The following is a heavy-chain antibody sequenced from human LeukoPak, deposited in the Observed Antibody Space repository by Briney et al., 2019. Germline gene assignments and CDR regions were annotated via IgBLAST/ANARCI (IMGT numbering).Heavy chain of an antibody. D-gene: IGHD3-10*01. CDR2: ISWGGDTT. J-gene: IGHJ4*02. Sequence: GGSLTLSCAASGFTFRSYSMAWVRQAPGKGLEWVSVISWGGDTTYYAYSVEGRFTISRDNSKNTLYLQMNSLRAEDTAVYYCARAAMVRGVDYFDFWGQGTLVTVSS. V-gene: IGHV3-23*01. CDR3: ARAAMVRGVDYFDF. CDR1: GFTFRSYS.